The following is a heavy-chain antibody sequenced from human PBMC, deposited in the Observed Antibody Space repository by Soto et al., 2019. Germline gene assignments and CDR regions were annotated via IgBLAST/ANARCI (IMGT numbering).Heavy chain of an antibody. CDR2: ISYDGSNK. Sequence: QVQLVESGGGVVQPGRSLRLSCAASGFSFSSHGMQWVRQAPGKGLEWVAVISYDGSNKYYADSVKDRFTISRDNSKKTLYLQMNSLRADDTAVYYCVAGQYFFDYCGQGTLVTVSS. J-gene: IGHJ4*02. CDR1: GFSFSSHG. CDR3: VAGQYFFDY. V-gene: IGHV3-30*03. D-gene: IGHD6-19*01.